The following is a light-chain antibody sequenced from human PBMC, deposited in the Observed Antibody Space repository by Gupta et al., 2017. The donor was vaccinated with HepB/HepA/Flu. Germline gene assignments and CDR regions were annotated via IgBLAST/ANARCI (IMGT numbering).Light chain of an antibody. CDR1: NNNIGIEG. CDR2: RND. V-gene: IGLV10-54*04. J-gene: IGLJ3*02. CDR3: SAWDTSLRVWL. Sequence: QAGLTQSPSVSKGLRQTATLTCTGNNNNIGIEGATWLQQHQGHPPKLLSYRNDNRPSGISERCSASRSGNTAFLTITELQPEDEADYYCSAWDTSLRVWLFGGGTKLTGL.